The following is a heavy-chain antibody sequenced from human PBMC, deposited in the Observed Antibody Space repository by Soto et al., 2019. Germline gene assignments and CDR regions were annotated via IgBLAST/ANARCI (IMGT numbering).Heavy chain of an antibody. J-gene: IGHJ6*02. CDR1: GGTFGNSA. CDR2: ISPIFPTT. Sequence: QVQLVQSGAEVKKPGSSVTVSCKASGGTFGNSAISWVRQAPGQGLEWMGGISPIFPTTDYAQKFQGRVRITAYESTSTAYMELTSLRSEDTAVYYCARDKARQQFGGNYYYGIDVWGPGTTVTVSS. D-gene: IGHD3-10*01. CDR3: ARDKARQQFGGNYYYGIDV. V-gene: IGHV1-69*12.